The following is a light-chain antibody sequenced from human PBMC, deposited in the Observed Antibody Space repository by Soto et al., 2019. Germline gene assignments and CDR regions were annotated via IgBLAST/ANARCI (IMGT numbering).Light chain of an antibody. J-gene: IGKJ1*01. CDR2: KAS. Sequence: EIQVTQCPSTLSASVGDRVTITCRASQSISSWLAWYQQKPGKAPKLLIYKASSLESGVPSRFSGSGSGTEFTLTLSSLQPHDFAPYYSHQYNSIPLGRSGQGPKVDI. V-gene: IGKV1-5*03. CDR1: QSISSW. CDR3: HQYNSIPLGR.